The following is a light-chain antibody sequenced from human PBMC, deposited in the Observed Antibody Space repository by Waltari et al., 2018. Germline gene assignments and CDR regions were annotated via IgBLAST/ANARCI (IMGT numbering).Light chain of an antibody. CDR3: QSYDITLSASV. CDR1: SSNIGAGYD. Sequence: QSVLTQPPSVSGAPGRRVTISCTGSSSNIGAGYDVHWYQQLPGTAPKLLIYNDNNRPSGVPDRFSGSKSGTSASLAITGLQAEDEADYYCQSYDITLSASVFAGGTKLTV. V-gene: IGLV1-40*01. J-gene: IGLJ3*02. CDR2: NDN.